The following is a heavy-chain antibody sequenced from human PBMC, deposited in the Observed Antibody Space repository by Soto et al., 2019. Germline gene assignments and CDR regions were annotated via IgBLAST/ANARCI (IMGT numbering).Heavy chain of an antibody. V-gene: IGHV1-8*01. CDR1: GYSFTSLD. CDR2: MQPSSGRT. D-gene: IGHD1-26*01. J-gene: IGHJ4*02. CDR3: ARGVTAGVEY. Sequence: QVQLVQSGAEVREPGASVTVSCKASGYSFTSLDINWVRQTTGQGLEWMGWMQPSSGRTGYAQKFQGRVTMTRDTSINTAYMELSSLTSDDTAFYYCARGVTAGVEYWGQGTLVTVSS.